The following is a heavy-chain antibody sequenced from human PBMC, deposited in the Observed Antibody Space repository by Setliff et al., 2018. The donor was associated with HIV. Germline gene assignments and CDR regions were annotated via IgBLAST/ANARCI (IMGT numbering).Heavy chain of an antibody. Sequence: GGSLRLSCAASGFTFSSYSMNWVRQAPGKGLEWVSAISGSGGSTYYADSVKGRFTISRDNSKHTLYLQMNSLRAEDTAVYYCAKEMRDSYYYDSSGSLIPDYFDYWGQGTLVTVSS. D-gene: IGHD3-22*01. CDR1: GFTFSSYS. CDR2: ISGSGGST. J-gene: IGHJ4*02. V-gene: IGHV3-23*01. CDR3: AKEMRDSYYYDSSGSLIPDYFDY.